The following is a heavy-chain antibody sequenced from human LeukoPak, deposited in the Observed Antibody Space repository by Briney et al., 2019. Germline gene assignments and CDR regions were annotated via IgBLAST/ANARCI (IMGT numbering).Heavy chain of an antibody. D-gene: IGHD2-15*01. Sequence: GGSLRLSCAASGFTFSDYYMSWLRQAPGKGLEWVSYISSSGSNIFYGDSVEGRFHISRDNAKNSLYLQMNSLRAEDSAVYYCARGLGYCSGGICYLDYWGQGTLVTVSS. J-gene: IGHJ4*02. CDR2: ISSSGSNI. CDR3: ARGLGYCSGGICYLDY. V-gene: IGHV3-11*04. CDR1: GFTFSDYY.